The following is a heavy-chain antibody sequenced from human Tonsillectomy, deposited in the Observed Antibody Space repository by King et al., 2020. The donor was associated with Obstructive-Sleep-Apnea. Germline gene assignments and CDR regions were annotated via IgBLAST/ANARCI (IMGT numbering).Heavy chain of an antibody. CDR2: IYYSGST. CDR3: ARVVGYCSSTSCYEPYYFDY. Sequence: QLQESGPGLMKPSQTLSLTCTVSGGSISSGGYYWSWIRQHPGKGLEWIGYIYYSGSTYYNPSLKSRVTISVDTSKNQFSLKLSSVTAADTAVYYCARVVGYCSSTSCYEPYYFDYWVQGTLVTVSS. CDR1: GGSISSGGYY. J-gene: IGHJ4*02. V-gene: IGHV4-31*03. D-gene: IGHD2-2*01.